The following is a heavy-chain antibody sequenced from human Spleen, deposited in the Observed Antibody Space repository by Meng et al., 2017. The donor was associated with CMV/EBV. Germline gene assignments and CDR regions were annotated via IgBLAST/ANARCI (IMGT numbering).Heavy chain of an antibody. D-gene: IGHD4/OR15-4a*01. Sequence: SETLSLTCAISGDSVSSNSAAWNWIRQSPSRGLEWLGRTYYRSRWLSDYATSVKGRIIITPDTSKNQFSLYLKSVSPQDAAVYYCARDGASGYHYFYGMDVWGQGTTVTVSS. CDR1: GDSVSSNSAA. V-gene: IGHV6-1*01. J-gene: IGHJ6*02. CDR2: TYYRSRWLS. CDR3: ARDGASGYHYFYGMDV.